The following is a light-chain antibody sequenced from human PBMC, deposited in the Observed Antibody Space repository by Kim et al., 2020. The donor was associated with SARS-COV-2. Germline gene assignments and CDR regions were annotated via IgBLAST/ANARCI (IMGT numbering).Light chain of an antibody. CDR2: AAS. J-gene: IGKJ1*01. CDR1: RNINRS. CDR3: QQGYSAPWT. Sequence: DIQMTQSPPSLSAFVGDRVTITCRASRNINRSLSWYQQKPGTAPKLVIYAASNLQSGVPSRFTGSGFDTDFTLTITNLQPEDFATYFCQQGYSAPWTFGQGTKVDIK. V-gene: IGKV1-39*01.